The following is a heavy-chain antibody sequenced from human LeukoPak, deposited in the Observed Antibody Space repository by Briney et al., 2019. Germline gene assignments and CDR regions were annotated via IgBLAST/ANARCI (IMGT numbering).Heavy chain of an antibody. CDR2: ITGSGGDT. Sequence: GGSLRLSCVVSGFTFNSHAMSWVRQAPGKVLEWVSAITGSGGDTFHADSVKGRFTISRDNSKNTLYLQMNSLRAEDTAVYYCAKGSRDSRPYYFDFWGQGTLVTVSS. CDR1: GFTFNSHA. CDR3: AKGSRDSRPYYFDF. D-gene: IGHD3-10*01. V-gene: IGHV3-23*01. J-gene: IGHJ4*02.